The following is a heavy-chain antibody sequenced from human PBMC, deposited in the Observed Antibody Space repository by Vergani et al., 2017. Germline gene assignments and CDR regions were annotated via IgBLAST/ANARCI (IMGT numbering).Heavy chain of an antibody. CDR3: ARADSGSYWLVNWGSGHNWFDP. V-gene: IGHV1-46*01. D-gene: IGHD1-26*01. CDR1: GYPFTSYY. Sequence: QVQLVQSGAEVKKPGASVKVSCKASGYPFTSYYMHWVRQAPGQGLEWMGIINPSGGSTSYAQKFQGRVTMTRDTSTSTVYMELSSLRSEDTAVYYCARADSGSYWLVNWGSGHNWFDPWGQGTLVTVSS. J-gene: IGHJ5*02. CDR2: INPSGGST.